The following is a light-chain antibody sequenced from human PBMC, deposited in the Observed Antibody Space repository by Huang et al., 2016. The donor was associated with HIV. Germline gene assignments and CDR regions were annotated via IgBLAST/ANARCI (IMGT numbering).Light chain of an antibody. CDR1: QSLLHSAGKIH. CDR2: EVS. Sequence: DIVMTQTPPSLSVTPGQPASISFKSRQSLLHSAGKIHLYWYLQRPGQSPQLLSYEVSNRISGVPDRFSGSGSVTDFTLKISRVEAEDVGVYYCMQSIQLPFTFGPGTKVDIK. CDR3: MQSIQLPFT. V-gene: IGKV2D-29*02. J-gene: IGKJ3*01.